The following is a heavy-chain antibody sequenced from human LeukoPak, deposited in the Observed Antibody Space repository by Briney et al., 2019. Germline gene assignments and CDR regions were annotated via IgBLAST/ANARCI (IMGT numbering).Heavy chain of an antibody. V-gene: IGHV4-59*01. J-gene: IGHJ5*02. D-gene: IGHD2-2*01. CDR2: IYYSGST. Sequence: SETLSLTCTVSGGSISSYYWSWIRQPPGKGMEWIGYIYYSGSTNYNPSLKSRVTISVDTSKNQFSLKLSSVTAADTAVYYCARGPPDIVAVPAAKVWFDPWGQGTLVTVSS. CDR3: ARGPPDIVAVPAAKVWFDP. CDR1: GGSISSYY.